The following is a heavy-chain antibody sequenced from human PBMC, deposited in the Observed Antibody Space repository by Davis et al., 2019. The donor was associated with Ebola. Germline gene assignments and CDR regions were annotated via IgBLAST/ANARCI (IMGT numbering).Heavy chain of an antibody. V-gene: IGHV1-46*01. D-gene: IGHD2-21*02. CDR1: GYTFTSYY. J-gene: IGHJ6*02. CDR3: ARDGVGDGRMDV. Sequence: ASVKVSCKASGYTFTSYYMHWVRQAPGQGLEWMGIINPSGGRTTYAQKFQGRVTMTRDTSTSTVYMELSSLRSEDTAVYYCARDGVGDGRMDVWGQGTTVTVSS. CDR2: INPSGGRT.